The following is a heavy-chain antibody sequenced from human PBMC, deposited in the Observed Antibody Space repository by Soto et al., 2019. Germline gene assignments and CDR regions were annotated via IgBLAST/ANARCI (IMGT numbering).Heavy chain of an antibody. D-gene: IGHD6-25*01. Sequence: QIPLVQSGGEVKKPGASVKVSCKASGYTFSKYGISWVRQAPGQGLEWMGWISGYTDNRNYAQKVQDRLTLTTDPSTSTAYMELGSLRSDDSAMYFCVRDGHNSGGYFLHWGQGTLVTVSS. J-gene: IGHJ4*02. CDR3: VRDGHNSGGYFLH. CDR1: GYTFSKYG. CDR2: ISGYTDNR. V-gene: IGHV1-18*01.